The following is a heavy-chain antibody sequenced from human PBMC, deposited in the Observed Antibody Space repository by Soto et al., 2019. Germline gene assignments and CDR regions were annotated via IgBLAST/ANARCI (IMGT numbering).Heavy chain of an antibody. Sequence: VGSLRLSCAASGFSFSTYLMSWVRQAPGKGLEWVANIKQGGNEKSYVDSVKGRFTISRDNDKKSLYLQMDSLRVEDTAVYYCVGALTYEVPYYYYGMDVWGQGTTVTVSS. J-gene: IGHJ6*02. V-gene: IGHV3-7*01. CDR1: GFSFSTYL. CDR2: IKQGGNEK. D-gene: IGHD3-16*01. CDR3: VGALTYEVPYYYYGMDV.